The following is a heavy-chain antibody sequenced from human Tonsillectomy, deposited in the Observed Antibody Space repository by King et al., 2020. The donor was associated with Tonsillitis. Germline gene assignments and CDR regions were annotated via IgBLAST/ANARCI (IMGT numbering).Heavy chain of an antibody. CDR2: INPNSGGT. CDR3: ARDLHYHTSCYFGY. V-gene: IGHV1-2*02. J-gene: IGHJ4*02. CDR1: GYTFTDHY. D-gene: IGHD3-22*01. Sequence: QLVQSGAEVKKPGASVTVSCKASGYTFTDHYIHWVRQAPGQGLEWMGWINPNSGGTKFAQKFQGRVAMTGDTSISTAYMGLSMLRSDDTAGYYIARDLHYHTSCYFGYGGQGTLVTVSS.